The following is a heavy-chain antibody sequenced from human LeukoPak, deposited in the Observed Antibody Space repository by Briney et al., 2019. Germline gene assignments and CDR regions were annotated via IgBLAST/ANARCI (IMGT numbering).Heavy chain of an antibody. Sequence: PGGSLRLSCAASGFTFSDYYMSWIRQAPGKGLEWVSYISSSGSTIYYADSVKGRFTISRDNAKNSLYLRMNSLRAEDTAVYYCARDSDPYSDSYNWFDPWGQGTLVTVSS. CDR1: GFTFSDYY. V-gene: IGHV3-11*01. CDR2: ISSSGSTI. CDR3: ARDSDPYSDSYNWFDP. J-gene: IGHJ5*02. D-gene: IGHD2-21*01.